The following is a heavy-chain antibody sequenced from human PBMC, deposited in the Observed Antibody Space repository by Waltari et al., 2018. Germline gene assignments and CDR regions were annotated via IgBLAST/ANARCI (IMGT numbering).Heavy chain of an antibody. CDR3: ARGGGIAAAGANF. CDR1: AFTFTSYG. V-gene: IGHV1-18*01. CDR2: VSAYNGNT. J-gene: IGHJ4*02. Sequence: QVQLVQSGAEVTKPGASVKVSCKASAFTFTSYGFSWVRQAPGQGLEWVGWVSAYNGNTNYAQKLQGRVALTTDTSTTTAYMELRSLRSDDTAVYYCARGGGIAAAGANFWGQGTLVSVSS. D-gene: IGHD6-13*01.